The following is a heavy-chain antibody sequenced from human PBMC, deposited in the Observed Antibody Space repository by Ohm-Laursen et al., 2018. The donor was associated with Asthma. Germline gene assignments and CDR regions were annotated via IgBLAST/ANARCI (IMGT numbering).Heavy chain of an antibody. Sequence: SSLRLSCAASGFTFSSYGMHWVRQAPGKGLEWVAVISYDGSNKYYADSVKGRFTISRDNSKNTLYLQMNSLRDEDTAVYYCARGHTPFYSYGYYFDYWGQGTLVTVSS. CDR2: ISYDGSNK. V-gene: IGHV3-30*03. CDR3: ARGHTPFYSYGYYFDY. CDR1: GFTFSSYG. D-gene: IGHD5-18*01. J-gene: IGHJ4*02.